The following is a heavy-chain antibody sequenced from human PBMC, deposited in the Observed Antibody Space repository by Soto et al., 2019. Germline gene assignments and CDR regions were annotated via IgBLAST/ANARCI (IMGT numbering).Heavy chain of an antibody. D-gene: IGHD5-12*01. J-gene: IGHJ4*02. CDR2: IYYSGST. CDR1: GGSISSSSYY. Sequence: SETLSLTCTVSGGSISSSSYYWGWIRQPPGKGLEWIGSIYYSGSTYYNPSLKSRVTISVDTSKNQFSLKLSSVTAADTAVYYCARGGVATITGSIFDYWGQGTLVTVSS. CDR3: ARGGVATITGSIFDY. V-gene: IGHV4-39*01.